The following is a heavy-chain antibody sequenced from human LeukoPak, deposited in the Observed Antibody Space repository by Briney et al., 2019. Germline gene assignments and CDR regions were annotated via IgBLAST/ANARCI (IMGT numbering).Heavy chain of an antibody. V-gene: IGHV1-69*13. CDR2: IIPIFGTA. CDR1: GGTFSSYA. CDR3: ARVNFYYDGSGYENGMDV. D-gene: IGHD3-22*01. Sequence: GASVKVSCKASGGTFSSYAISWVRQAPGQGLEWMGGIIPIFGTANYAQKFQGRVTITADESTSTAYMELSSLRSEDTAVYYCARVNFYYDGSGYENGMDVWGQGTTVTVSS. J-gene: IGHJ6*02.